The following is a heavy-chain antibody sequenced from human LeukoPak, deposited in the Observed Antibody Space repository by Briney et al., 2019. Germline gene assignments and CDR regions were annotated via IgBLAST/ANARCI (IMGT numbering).Heavy chain of an antibody. CDR2: IYYTGST. CDR3: ARENNYFDY. CDR1: GGSISSSSYY. J-gene: IGHJ4*02. Sequence: SETLSLTCTVSGGSISSSSYYWGWIRQPPGKGLEWIGSIYYTGSTYYNPSLKSRVTISVDTSKNQFSLKLSSVTAADTAVYYCARENNYFDYWGQGTLVTVSS. V-gene: IGHV4-39*07.